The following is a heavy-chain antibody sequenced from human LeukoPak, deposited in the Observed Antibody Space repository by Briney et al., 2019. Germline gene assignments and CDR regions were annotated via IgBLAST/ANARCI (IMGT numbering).Heavy chain of an antibody. CDR2: TKNRADSYTT. CDR3: VASIISPSNY. D-gene: IGHD3-10*01. Sequence: GGSLRLSCATSGFTFNEHFLGWVRQAPGKGPEWVGRTKNRADSYTTEYAASVKGRFTISRDDSKNSLRLQMNSLKTEDTAIYYCVASIISPSNYWGLGTLVTVSS. CDR1: GFTFNEHF. V-gene: IGHV3-72*01. J-gene: IGHJ4*02.